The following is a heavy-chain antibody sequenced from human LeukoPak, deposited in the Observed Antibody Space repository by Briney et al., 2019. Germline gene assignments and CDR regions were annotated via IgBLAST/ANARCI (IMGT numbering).Heavy chain of an antibody. CDR2: IIPIFGTA. D-gene: IGHD3-22*01. Sequence: GASVKVSCKASGGTFSSYAISWVRQAPGQGLEWMGGIIPIFGTANYAQKFQGRVTITADESTSTAYMELSGLRSEDTAVYYCAREHYYDSSGYYYKRYYYYGMDVWGRGTTVTVSS. V-gene: IGHV1-69*01. CDR1: GGTFSSYA. CDR3: AREHYYDSSGYYYKRYYYYGMDV. J-gene: IGHJ6*02.